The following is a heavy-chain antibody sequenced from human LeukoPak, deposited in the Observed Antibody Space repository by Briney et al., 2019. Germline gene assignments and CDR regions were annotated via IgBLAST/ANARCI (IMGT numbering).Heavy chain of an antibody. Sequence: ASVKVSCKASGGTFSSYAISWVRQAPGQGLEWMGGIIPIFGTANYAQKFQGRVTITADESTSTAYMELSSLRSEDTAVYYCAKDYEYNSNTWYFHWGRGTLVSVSS. CDR1: GGTFSSYA. D-gene: IGHD6-13*01. CDR2: IIPIFGTA. V-gene: IGHV1-69*13. CDR3: AKDYEYNSNTWYFH. J-gene: IGHJ4*02.